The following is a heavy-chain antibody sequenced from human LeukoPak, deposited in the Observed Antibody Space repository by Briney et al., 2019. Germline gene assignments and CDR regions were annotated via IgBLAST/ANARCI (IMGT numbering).Heavy chain of an antibody. D-gene: IGHD4-23*01. J-gene: IGHJ4*02. CDR3: ARRRWQEYFDC. CDR1: GGSFSGYY. Sequence: SETLSLTCAVYGGSFSGYYWSWIRQPPGKGLEWIGEINHSGSTNYNPSLKSRVTISVDTSKNQFSLKLSSVTAADTAVYYCARRRWQEYFDCWGQGTLVTVSS. V-gene: IGHV4-34*01. CDR2: INHSGST.